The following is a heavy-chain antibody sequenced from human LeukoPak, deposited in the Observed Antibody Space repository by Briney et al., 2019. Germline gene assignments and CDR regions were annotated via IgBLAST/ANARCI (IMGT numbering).Heavy chain of an antibody. CDR3: AREAMVVTGGHAFDI. CDR1: GGTFSSYA. J-gene: IGHJ3*02. D-gene: IGHD4-23*01. V-gene: IGHV1-69*05. CDR2: IIPIFGTA. Sequence: SVKVSCKASGGTFSSYAISWVRQAPGQGLEWMGRIIPIFGTANYAQKFQGRVTLTTDESTSTAYMELSSLRSEDAAVYYCAREAMVVTGGHAFDIWGQGTMVTVSS.